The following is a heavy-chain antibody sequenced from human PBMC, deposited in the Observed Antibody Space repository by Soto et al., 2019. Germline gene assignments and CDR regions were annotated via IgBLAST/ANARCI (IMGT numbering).Heavy chain of an antibody. D-gene: IGHD6-6*01. Sequence: GGSLRLSCAASGFTFSSYAMSWVRQAPGKGLECISVISGSGGSTYYADSVKGRFAISRDNSKNTLYLQMNSLRAEDSATYYCAKDLVLYSSSSPHYFDYWGQGSLVTVSS. CDR1: GFTFSSYA. CDR3: AKDLVLYSSSSPHYFDY. J-gene: IGHJ4*02. CDR2: ISGSGGST. V-gene: IGHV3-23*01.